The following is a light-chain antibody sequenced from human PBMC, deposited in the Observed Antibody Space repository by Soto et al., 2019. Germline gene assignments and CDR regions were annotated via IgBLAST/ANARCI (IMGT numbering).Light chain of an antibody. Sequence: QLVLTQPLSASASLGASVTLTCTLSSGYSKYKVNWYQQRPGKGPRFVMRVGTGGIVGSKGDGIPDRFSVLGSGLNRYLTIKNIQEEHESDYHCGADHGSGSNFVVFGGGTKLTVL. CDR2: VGTGGIVG. CDR3: GADHGSGSNFVV. CDR1: SGYSKYK. J-gene: IGLJ2*01. V-gene: IGLV9-49*01.